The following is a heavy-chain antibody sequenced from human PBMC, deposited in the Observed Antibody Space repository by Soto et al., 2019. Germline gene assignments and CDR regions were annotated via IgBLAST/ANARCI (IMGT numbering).Heavy chain of an antibody. Sequence: GESLKISCKGSGYSFTSYWISWVRQMPGKGLEWMGIIYPGDSDTRYSPSFQGQVTISADKSISTAYLQWSSLKASDTAMYYCARQIRALYYGMDVWGQGTTVTVSS. CDR2: IYPGDSDT. D-gene: IGHD1-26*01. V-gene: IGHV5-51*01. CDR3: ARQIRALYYGMDV. CDR1: GYSFTSYW. J-gene: IGHJ6*02.